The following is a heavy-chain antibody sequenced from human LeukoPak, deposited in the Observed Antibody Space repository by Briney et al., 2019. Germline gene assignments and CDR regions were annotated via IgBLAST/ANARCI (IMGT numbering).Heavy chain of an antibody. CDR3: ARDRMDYEADY. J-gene: IGHJ4*02. Sequence: GGSLRLSCSASGFTISTYEMNWVRQAPGKGLEWVSYISSSGSTIYYADSVKGRFTISRDNAKNSLYLQMNSLRAEDTAVYYCARDRMDYEADYWGQGTLVTVSS. V-gene: IGHV3-48*03. CDR1: GFTISTYE. CDR2: ISSSGSTI. D-gene: IGHD4-17*01.